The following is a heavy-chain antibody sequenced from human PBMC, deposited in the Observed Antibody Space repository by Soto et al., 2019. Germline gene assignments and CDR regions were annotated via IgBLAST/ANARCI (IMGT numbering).Heavy chain of an antibody. CDR1: GFTFSNAW. V-gene: IGHV3-15*01. CDR2: IKSKTDGGTT. D-gene: IGHD4-17*01. J-gene: IGHJ4*02. CDR3: TTEHDYGGFEY. Sequence: EVQLVESGGGLVKPGGSLRLSCAAYGFTFSNAWMSWVRQAPGKGLEWVGRIKSKTDGGTTDYAAPVKGRFTISRDDSKNTLYLQMNSLQTEDTAVYYCTTEHDYGGFEYWGQGTLVTVSS.